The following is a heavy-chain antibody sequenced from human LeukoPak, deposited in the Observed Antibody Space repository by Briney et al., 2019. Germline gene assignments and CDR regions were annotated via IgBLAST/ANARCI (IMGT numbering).Heavy chain of an antibody. V-gene: IGHV3-21*01. J-gene: IGHJ6*02. CDR3: TRDGHGDGFLTGYSYFGMDV. CDR1: GFSLRSYS. CDR2: ISISSNYI. D-gene: IGHD3-9*01. Sequence: GGSLRLSCTASGFSLRSYSMNWVRQAPGKGLEWVSSISISSNYIYYADSVKGRLTISRDNAKDSLFLQMNDVRVEDTALYFCTRDGHGDGFLTGYSYFGMDVWGQGTAVTVSS.